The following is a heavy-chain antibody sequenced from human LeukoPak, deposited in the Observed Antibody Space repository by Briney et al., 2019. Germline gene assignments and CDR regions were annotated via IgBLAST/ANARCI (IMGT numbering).Heavy chain of an antibody. Sequence: PGGSLRLSCAASGFTFGSYSMNWVRQAPGKWLEWVSSISSSSSYIYYADSVKGRFTISRDNAKNSLYLQMNSLRAEDTAVYYCARVGNYDFWSGYSSVAYWGQGTLVTVSS. CDR2: ISSSSSYI. V-gene: IGHV3-21*01. D-gene: IGHD3-3*01. CDR1: GFTFGSYS. J-gene: IGHJ4*02. CDR3: ARVGNYDFWSGYSSVAY.